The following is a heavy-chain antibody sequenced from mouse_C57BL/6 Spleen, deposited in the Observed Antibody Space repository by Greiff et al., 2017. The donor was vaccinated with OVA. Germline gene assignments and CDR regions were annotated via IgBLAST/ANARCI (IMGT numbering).Heavy chain of an antibody. CDR2: IDPANGNT. V-gene: IGHV14-3*01. J-gene: IGHJ1*03. CDR1: GFNIKNTY. D-gene: IGHD1-1*01. CDR3: AKDYSYYYGSSCGDWDFDV. Sequence: EVQGVESVAELVRPGASVKLSCTASGFNIKNTYMHWVKQRPEQGLEWIGRIDPANGNTKYAPKFQGKATITAETSSNTAYLQLSSLTSEDTAIYYCAKDYSYYYGSSCGDWDFDVWGTGTTVTVSS.